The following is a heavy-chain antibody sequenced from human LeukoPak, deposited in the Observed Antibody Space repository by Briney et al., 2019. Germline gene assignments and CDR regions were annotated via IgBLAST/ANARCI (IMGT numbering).Heavy chain of an antibody. Sequence: GGSLRLSCTSSGFPFSSRWMHWVRQVPGKGPEWVANIKYDGREKYYVDSVKGRFSISRDNAKNSLYLQMNSLRAEDTAVYYCAKDHNPSFIVVVPAAIDYWGQGTLVTVSS. CDR2: IKYDGREK. V-gene: IGHV3-7*03. J-gene: IGHJ4*02. CDR3: AKDHNPSFIVVVPAAIDY. CDR1: GFPFSSRW. D-gene: IGHD2-2*01.